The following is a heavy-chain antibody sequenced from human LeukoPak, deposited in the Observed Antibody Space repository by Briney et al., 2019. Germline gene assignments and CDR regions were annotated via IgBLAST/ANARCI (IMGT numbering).Heavy chain of an antibody. CDR2: FYYSGST. D-gene: IGHD6-19*01. V-gene: IGHV4-59*01. Sequence: SETLSLTRTVSGCPLRSFHWSLVPPPPGKGLGWIGDFYYSGSTNYNPSLKSRVTISVDTSKNQFSLKLSSVTAADTAVYYCARSAWLILPDDAFDIWGQGTMVTVSS. CDR3: ARSAWLILPDDAFDI. CDR1: GCPLRSFH. J-gene: IGHJ3*02.